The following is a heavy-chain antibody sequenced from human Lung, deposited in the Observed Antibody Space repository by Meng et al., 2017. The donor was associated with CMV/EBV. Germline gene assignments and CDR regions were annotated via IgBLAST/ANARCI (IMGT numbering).Heavy chain of an antibody. CDR3: ARGESEWELLSYYYYYGMDV. Sequence: GEXXKISCAASGFTFSSYSMNWVRQAPGKGLEWVSSISSSSSYIYYADSVKGRFTISRDNAKNSLYLQMNSLRAEDTAVYYCARGESEWELLSYYYYYGMDVXGQGXTVTVSS. V-gene: IGHV3-21*01. D-gene: IGHD1-26*01. CDR2: ISSSSSYI. J-gene: IGHJ6*02. CDR1: GFTFSSYS.